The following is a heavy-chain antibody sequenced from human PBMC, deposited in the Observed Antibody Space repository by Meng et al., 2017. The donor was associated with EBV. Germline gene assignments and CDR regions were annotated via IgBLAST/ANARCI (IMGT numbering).Heavy chain of an antibody. J-gene: IGHJ4*02. D-gene: IGHD5-24*01. CDR3: ARGRWLQPGSYFDY. CDR2: INHSGST. V-gene: IGHV4-34*01. Sequence: QVQLQQWGAGLLKPSENLALTVAVYGGSFSGYYWSWIRQPPGKGLEWIGEINHSGSTNYNPSLKRRVTISVDTSKNQFSLKLSSVTAADTAVYYCARGRWLQPGSYFDYWGQGTLVTVSS. CDR1: GGSFSGYY.